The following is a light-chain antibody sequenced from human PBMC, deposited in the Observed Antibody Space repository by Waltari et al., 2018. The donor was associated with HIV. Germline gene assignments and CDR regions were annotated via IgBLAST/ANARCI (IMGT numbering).Light chain of an antibody. CDR2: AAS. CDR1: QNINNY. V-gene: IGKV1-39*01. CDR3: QQSSDLPST. Sequence: DIQMTQSPSSLSASIGDRVTITCRASQNINNYLNWYQHEPGRPPKLLIYAASTLQSGVPSRFSASGFGTDFTLTISNLQPDDFATYYCQQSSDLPSTFGPGTKVDIK. J-gene: IGKJ3*01.